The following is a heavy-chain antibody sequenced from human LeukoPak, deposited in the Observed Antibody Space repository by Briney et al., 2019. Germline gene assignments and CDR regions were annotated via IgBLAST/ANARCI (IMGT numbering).Heavy chain of an antibody. Sequence: GGSLRLSCAASGFTVSSNYMSWVRQAPGKGLEWVSVIYSGGSTYYADSVKGRFTISRDNSKNTLYLQMNSLRAEDTAVYYCAKPSQWLVRGSYFDYWGQGTLVTVSS. V-gene: IGHV3-53*01. CDR2: IYSGGST. CDR1: GFTVSSNY. CDR3: AKPSQWLVRGSYFDY. J-gene: IGHJ4*02. D-gene: IGHD6-19*01.